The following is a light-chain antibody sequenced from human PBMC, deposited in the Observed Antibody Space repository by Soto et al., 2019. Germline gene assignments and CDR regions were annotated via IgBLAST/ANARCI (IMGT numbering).Light chain of an antibody. CDR1: QSISSY. J-gene: IGKJ2*01. CDR3: QQCYSTRDT. CDR2: AAS. Sequence: DIRMTQSPSSLSASVGDRVTITCRASQSISSYLNWYQQKPGQAPKLLIYAASSLQSGVPSRFSGSRSGTDFTLTISSLQPEDFATYYCQQCYSTRDTFGQGTKLEIK. V-gene: IGKV1-39*01.